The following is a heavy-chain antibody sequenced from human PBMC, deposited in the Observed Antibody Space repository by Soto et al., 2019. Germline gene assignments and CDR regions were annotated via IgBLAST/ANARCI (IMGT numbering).Heavy chain of an antibody. V-gene: IGHV1-69*06. CDR1: GGSFNNHV. Sequence: QVHLVQSGAEVKKPGSSVKVSCKASGGSFNNHVFNWVRQAPGQGLEWMGGIIPIIGTPNHAQKFQGRVTISADKSTRTVYLELRSLRSDDTAVYYCTRDLEFRDGNISHVDYWGQGTLVTVSS. J-gene: IGHJ4*02. CDR3: TRDLEFRDGNISHVDY. D-gene: IGHD3-3*01. CDR2: IIPIIGTP.